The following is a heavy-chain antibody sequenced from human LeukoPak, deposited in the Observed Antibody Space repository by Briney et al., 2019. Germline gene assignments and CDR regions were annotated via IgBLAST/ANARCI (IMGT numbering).Heavy chain of an antibody. CDR3: ARDPYLTGKFDY. Sequence: SETLSLTCTVSGGSISSHYWSWIRQPPGKGLEWIGLIYYTGSTNYNPYNPSLKSRVTISVDTSKNQFSLKLSSVTAADTAVYYCARDPYLTGKFDYWGQGTLVTVSS. J-gene: IGHJ4*02. CDR2: IYYTGST. CDR1: GGSISSHY. V-gene: IGHV4-59*11. D-gene: IGHD1-1*01.